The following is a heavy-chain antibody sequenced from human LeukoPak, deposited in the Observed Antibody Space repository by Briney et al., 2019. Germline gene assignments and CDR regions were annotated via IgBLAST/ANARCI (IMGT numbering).Heavy chain of an antibody. J-gene: IGHJ4*02. Sequence: SVKVSCKASGGTFSSYAISWVRQAPGQGLEWMGRIIPILGIANYAQKFQGRVTITADKSTSTAYMELSSLRSEDTAVYYCARDMNWNYYFDYWGQGTLVTVSS. D-gene: IGHD1-7*01. CDR2: IIPILGIA. CDR3: ARDMNWNYYFDY. CDR1: GGTFSSYA. V-gene: IGHV1-69*04.